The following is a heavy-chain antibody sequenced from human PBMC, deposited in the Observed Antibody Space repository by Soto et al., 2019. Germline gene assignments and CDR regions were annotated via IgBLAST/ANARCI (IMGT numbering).Heavy chain of an antibody. CDR3: ASNYCSGGSCYTPLYNWFDP. CDR2: IYYSGST. Sequence: TSETLSLTCTVSGGSISSSSYYWGWIRQPPGKGLEWIGSIYYSGSTYYNPSLKSRVTISVDTSKNQFSLKLSSVTAADTAVYYCASNYCSGGSCYTPLYNWFDPWGQGTLVTVS. V-gene: IGHV4-39*01. CDR1: GGSISSSSYY. J-gene: IGHJ5*02. D-gene: IGHD2-15*01.